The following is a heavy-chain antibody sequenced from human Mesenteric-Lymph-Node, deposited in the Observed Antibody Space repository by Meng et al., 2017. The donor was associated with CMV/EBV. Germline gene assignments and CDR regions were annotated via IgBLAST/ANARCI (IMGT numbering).Heavy chain of an antibody. J-gene: IGHJ4*02. CDR3: ARHHDSSGYSFDY. D-gene: IGHD3-22*01. CDR1: GYTFTGYY. CDR2: INPNSGGT. V-gene: IGHV1-2*02. Sequence: ASVKVSCKASGYTFTGYYMHWVRQAPGQGLEWMGWINPNSGGTNYAQKFQGRVTMTRDTSISTAYMELSRLRSDDTAVYYCARHHDSSGYSFDYWGQGTLVTVSS.